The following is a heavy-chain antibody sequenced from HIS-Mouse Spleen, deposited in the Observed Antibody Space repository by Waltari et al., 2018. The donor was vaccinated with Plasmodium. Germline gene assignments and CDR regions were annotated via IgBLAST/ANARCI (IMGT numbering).Heavy chain of an antibody. J-gene: IGHJ3*02. CDR3: AKEEGNWNDDDAFDI. CDR2: IWYDGSNK. CDR1: GFTFSSYG. V-gene: IGHV3-33*06. Sequence: QVQLVESGGGVVQPGRSLRLSCAASGFTFSSYGLHWVRQAPGKGLGWVAVIWYDGSNKYYADSGKGRFTISRDNSKNTLYLQMNSLRAEDTAVYYCAKEEGNWNDDDAFDIWGQGTMVTVSS. D-gene: IGHD1-1*01.